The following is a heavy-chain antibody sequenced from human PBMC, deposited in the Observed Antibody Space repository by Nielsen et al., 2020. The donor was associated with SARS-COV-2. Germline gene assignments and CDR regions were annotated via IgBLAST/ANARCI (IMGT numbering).Heavy chain of an antibody. CDR2: IWYDGSNK. D-gene: IGHD3-9*01. CDR3: ARDNYYDSLTGYLNWFDP. Sequence: VRQMPGTGLVWVAGIWYDGSNKYYADSVKGRFTISRDNSKNTLYLQMDSLRAEDTAVYYCARDNYYDSLTGYLNWFDPWGQGTPVTVSS. V-gene: IGHV3-33*01. J-gene: IGHJ5*02.